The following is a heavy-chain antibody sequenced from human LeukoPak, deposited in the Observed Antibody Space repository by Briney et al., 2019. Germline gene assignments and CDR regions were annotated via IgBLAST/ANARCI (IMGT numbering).Heavy chain of an antibody. D-gene: IGHD1-26*01. CDR1: GGSISIFY. V-gene: IGHV4-59*01. Sequence: SETLSLTCTVSGGSISIFYWSWIRQPPGKGLEWIGYIYDSVNTNYNPSLKSRVTISVDMSRNQFSLKLNSVTAADTAIYYCARDRELGFWGQGTTVTVSS. CDR3: ARDRELGF. CDR2: IYDSVNT. J-gene: IGHJ6*02.